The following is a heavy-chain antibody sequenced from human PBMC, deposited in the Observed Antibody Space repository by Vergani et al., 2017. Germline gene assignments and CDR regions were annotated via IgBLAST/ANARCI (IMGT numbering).Heavy chain of an antibody. Sequence: EVQLVESGGGWVKPGGSLRLSCAASGFTFSSYWMSWVRQAPGKGLEGGANIKQDGSEKYYVDSVKGRFTISRDNAKNSLYLKMNSLRAEDTAVYYCARTGDYYRWYFDLWGRGTLVTVSS. CDR2: IKQDGSEK. V-gene: IGHV3-7*01. D-gene: IGHD4-17*01. CDR1: GFTFSSYW. CDR3: ARTGDYYRWYFDL. J-gene: IGHJ2*01.